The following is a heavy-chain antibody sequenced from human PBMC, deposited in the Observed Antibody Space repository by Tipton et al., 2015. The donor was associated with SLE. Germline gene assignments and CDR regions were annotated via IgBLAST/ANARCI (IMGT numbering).Heavy chain of an antibody. CDR2: ISAYNGNT. J-gene: IGHJ6*02. CDR1: GYTFTGYY. D-gene: IGHD5-18*01. V-gene: IGHV1-18*04. Sequence: VQLVQSGAEVKKPGASVKVSCKASGYTFTGYYMHWVRQAPGQGLEWMGWISAYNGNTNYAQKFQGRLTMTTDTSTSTAYMELRSLTSDDTAVYYCARDLRGYTYGQYGMDVWGQGTTVTVSS. CDR3: ARDLRGYTYGQYGMDV.